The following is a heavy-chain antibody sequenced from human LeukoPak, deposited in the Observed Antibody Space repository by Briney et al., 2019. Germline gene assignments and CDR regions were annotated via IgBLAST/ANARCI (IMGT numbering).Heavy chain of an antibody. D-gene: IGHD5-18*01. CDR2: INHSGST. CDR1: GGSISTSNYY. J-gene: IGHJ5*02. V-gene: IGHV4-39*07. Sequence: SETLSLTCTVSGGSISTSNYYWGWIRQPPGKGLEWIGEINHSGSTNYNPSLKSRVTISVDTSKNQFSLKLSSVTAADTAVYYCARARGYSYGYRSHNWFDPWGQGTLVTVSS. CDR3: ARARGYSYGYRSHNWFDP.